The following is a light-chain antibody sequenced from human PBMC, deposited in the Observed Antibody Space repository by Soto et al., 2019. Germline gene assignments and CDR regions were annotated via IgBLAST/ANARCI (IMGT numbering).Light chain of an antibody. CDR3: HQYGSSPSYT. V-gene: IGKV3-20*01. J-gene: IGKJ2*01. Sequence: EIVLPQSPGTLSLSPGERATLSCRASQSVSSSSYLAWYQQKPGQAPRLLIYGASSRATGIPDRFSGSGSGTDFTLTISRLEPEDFAVYYCHQYGSSPSYTFGQGTKLEIK. CDR2: GAS. CDR1: QSVSSSSY.